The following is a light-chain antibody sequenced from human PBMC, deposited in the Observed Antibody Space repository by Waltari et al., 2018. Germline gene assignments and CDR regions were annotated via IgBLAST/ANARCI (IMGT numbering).Light chain of an antibody. V-gene: IGLV2-14*01. J-gene: IGLJ3*02. Sequence: QSALTQPAPVSGSPGQSITISCTGPSSDVGGYTYVSWYQQHPGKAPKLMIYDVSNRPSGVSNRFSGSKSGNTASLTISGLQAEDEADYYCSSYTSSSTLRVFGGGTKLTVL. CDR2: DVS. CDR1: SSDVGGYTY. CDR3: SSYTSSSTLRV.